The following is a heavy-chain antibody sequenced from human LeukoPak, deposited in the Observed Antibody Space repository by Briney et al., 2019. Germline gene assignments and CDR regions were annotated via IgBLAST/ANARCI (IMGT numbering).Heavy chain of an antibody. CDR3: ARYFALYLDY. Sequence: GGSLRLSCAASGFTFSSYAMHWVRQAPGKGLEWVAVISYDGSNKYYADSVKGRFTISRDNSKNTLYLQMNSLRAEDTAVYYCARYFALYLDYWGQGTLVTVSS. J-gene: IGHJ4*02. CDR1: GFTFSSYA. V-gene: IGHV3-30-3*01. D-gene: IGHD3-9*01. CDR2: ISYDGSNK.